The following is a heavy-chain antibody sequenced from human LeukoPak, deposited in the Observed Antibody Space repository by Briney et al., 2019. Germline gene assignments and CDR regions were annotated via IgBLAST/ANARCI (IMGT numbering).Heavy chain of an antibody. CDR2: TYYSGST. CDR3: ARHKDYYYSYMDV. Sequence: SDTLSLTCTVSGASISSTSYYWGWIRQPPGKGLEWIGSTYYSGSTYYNPSLTSRVTISADTSKNQFSLKLSSVTAADTAVYYCARHKDYYYSYMDVWGKGTTVTISS. J-gene: IGHJ6*03. CDR1: GASISSTSYY. V-gene: IGHV4-39*01.